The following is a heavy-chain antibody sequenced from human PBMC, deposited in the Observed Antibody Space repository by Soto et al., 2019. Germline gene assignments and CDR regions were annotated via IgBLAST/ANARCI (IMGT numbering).Heavy chain of an antibody. CDR1: GFSLSTSGVG. CDR2: IYWDDDK. Sequence: SGPTLVKPTQTLTLTCTFSGFSLSTSGVGVGWIRQPPGKALEWLALIYWDDDKRYSPSLKSRLTITKDTSKNQVVLTMTNMDPVDTATYYCAHRHGRYYYGSGSFFFDYWGQGTLVTVSS. V-gene: IGHV2-5*02. D-gene: IGHD3-10*01. J-gene: IGHJ4*02. CDR3: AHRHGRYYYGSGSFFFDY.